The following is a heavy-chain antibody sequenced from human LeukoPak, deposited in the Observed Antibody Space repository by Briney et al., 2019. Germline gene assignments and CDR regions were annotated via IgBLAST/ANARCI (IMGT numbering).Heavy chain of an antibody. J-gene: IGHJ4*02. CDR1: GGTFSSYA. D-gene: IGHD3-3*01. CDR2: IIPIFGTA. V-gene: IGHV1-69*13. CDR3: ARRTPPTFWSGYYTGGYFDY. Sequence: SVKVSSKASGGTFSSYAISWVRQAPGQGLEWMGGIIPIFGTANYAQKFQGRVTITADESTSTAYMELSSLRSEDTAVYYCARRTPPTFWSGYYTGGYFDYWGQGTLVTVSS.